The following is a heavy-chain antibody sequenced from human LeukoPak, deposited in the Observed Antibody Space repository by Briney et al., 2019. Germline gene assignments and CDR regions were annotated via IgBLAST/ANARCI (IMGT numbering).Heavy chain of an antibody. CDR2: ISSSSSTI. D-gene: IGHD2-2*02. V-gene: IGHV3-48*01. J-gene: IGHJ4*02. CDR1: GFTFSSYS. Sequence: HPGGSLRLSCAASGFTFSSYSMNWVRQAPGKGLEWVSYISSSSSTIYYADSVKGRFTISRDNAKNSLYLQMNSLRAEDTAVHYCAREGRVVPAAIDYWGQGTLVTVSS. CDR3: AREGRVVPAAIDY.